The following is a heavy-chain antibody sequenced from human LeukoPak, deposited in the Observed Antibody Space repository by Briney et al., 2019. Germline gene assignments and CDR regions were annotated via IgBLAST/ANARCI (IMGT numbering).Heavy chain of an antibody. CDR3: ARHEIGGDRSRLYIS. J-gene: IGHJ1*01. CDR1: GYIFSNYW. D-gene: IGHD6-13*01. Sequence: GESLKISCKGSGYIFSNYWITWVRQMPGKGLEWMGIIYPGDSQTRYRPPFQGQVTISVDRSIRTAYLHLSSLKASDTAIYYCARHEIGGDRSRLYISWGQGTLVTVSS. V-gene: IGHV5-51*01. CDR2: IYPGDSQT.